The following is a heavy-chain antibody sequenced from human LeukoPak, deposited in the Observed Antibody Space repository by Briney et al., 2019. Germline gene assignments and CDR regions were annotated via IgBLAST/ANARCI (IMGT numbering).Heavy chain of an antibody. CDR3: ARDQVGYDYVWGSLGAFDI. J-gene: IGHJ3*02. V-gene: IGHV3-23*01. D-gene: IGHD3-16*01. Sequence: GGSLRLSCAASGFTFSSYAMSWVRHAPGKGLEWVSAISGSGGSTYYADSVKGRFTISRDNSKNTLYLQMNSLRAEDTAVYYCARDQVGYDYVWGSLGAFDIWGQGTMVTVSS. CDR2: ISGSGGST. CDR1: GFTFSSYA.